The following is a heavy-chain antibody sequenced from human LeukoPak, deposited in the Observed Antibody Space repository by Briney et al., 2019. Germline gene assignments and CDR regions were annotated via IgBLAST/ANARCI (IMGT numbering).Heavy chain of an antibody. V-gene: IGHV1-18*01. Sequence: GASVKVSCKASGYTFTRYGISWVRQAPGQGLQWLGWISASSGNTNYAQKFRDRVTMSTDTSTGTAYLDVRSLTSDDTAVYYCARDHSNWNYAPDFWGQGTLVIVSS. J-gene: IGHJ4*02. CDR3: ARDHSNWNYAPDF. CDR1: GYTFTRYG. CDR2: ISASSGNT. D-gene: IGHD1-7*01.